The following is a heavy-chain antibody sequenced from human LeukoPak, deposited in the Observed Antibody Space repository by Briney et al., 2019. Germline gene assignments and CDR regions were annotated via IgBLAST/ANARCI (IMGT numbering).Heavy chain of an antibody. CDR1: GYTFTSYS. V-gene: IGHV1-18*01. J-gene: IGHJ4*02. Sequence: GASVKVSCKASGYTFTSYSISWVRQAPGQGLEWMGWISAYNGNTNYAQKLQGRVTMTTDTSTSTAYMELRSLRSDDTAVYYCARDRSVEIMVRGVIPNDYWGQGTLVTVSS. CDR3: ARDRSVEIMVRGVIPNDY. CDR2: ISAYNGNT. D-gene: IGHD3-10*01.